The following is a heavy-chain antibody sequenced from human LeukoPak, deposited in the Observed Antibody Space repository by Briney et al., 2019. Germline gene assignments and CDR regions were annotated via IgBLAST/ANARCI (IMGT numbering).Heavy chain of an antibody. J-gene: IGHJ4*02. D-gene: IGHD6-13*01. CDR3: ATRKYSSSWYYDY. V-gene: IGHV3-7*01. CDR2: IKQDGSEK. Sequence: GGSLRLSCAASGFTFSNYWMNWVRQAPGKGLEWVANIKQDGSEKYYVDSVEGRFTVSRDNAKNSLYLQMNSLRAEDTAVYYCATRKYSSSWYYDYWGQGTLVTVSS. CDR1: GFTFSNYW.